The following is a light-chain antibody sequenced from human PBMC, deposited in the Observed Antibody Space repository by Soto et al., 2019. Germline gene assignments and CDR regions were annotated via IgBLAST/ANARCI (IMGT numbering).Light chain of an antibody. Sequence: EIVLTQSPGTLSLSPGERATLSCRASQSVSSSYLAWYQQKPGQAPRLLIYGASIRAIGIPDRFSGSGSGTDFPLTISRLEPEDFAVYYCQQYGSSPPWTFGQGMKVDIK. V-gene: IGKV3-20*01. CDR1: QSVSSSY. CDR2: GAS. J-gene: IGKJ1*01. CDR3: QQYGSSPPWT.